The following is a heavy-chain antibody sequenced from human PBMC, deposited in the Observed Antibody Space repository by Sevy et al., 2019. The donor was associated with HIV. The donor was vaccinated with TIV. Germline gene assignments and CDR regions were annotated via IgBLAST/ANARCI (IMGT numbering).Heavy chain of an antibody. CDR3: ARSVEYYFDN. CDR1: GFAFSIYS. Sequence: GGSLRLSCSASGFAFSIYSMNWVRQAPGKGLEWVSYMTSDLRTLYYADSVKGRFTISRDNARNSLYLHMNSLRADDTAVYFCARSVEYYFDNWGQGTLVTVSS. D-gene: IGHD3-3*01. V-gene: IGHV3-48*01. CDR2: MTSDLRTL. J-gene: IGHJ4*02.